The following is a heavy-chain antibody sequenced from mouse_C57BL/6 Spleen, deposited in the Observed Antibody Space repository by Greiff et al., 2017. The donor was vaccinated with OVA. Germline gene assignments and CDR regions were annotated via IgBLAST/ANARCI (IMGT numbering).Heavy chain of an antibody. V-gene: IGHV1-69*01. CDR2: IDPSDSYT. CDR1: GYTFTSYW. J-gene: IGHJ4*01. Sequence: QVQLQQPGAELVMPGASVKLSCKASGYTFTSYWMHWVKQRPGQGLEWIGEIDPSDSYTNYNQQFKGKSTVTVDKSSSTAYMQLSSLTSEDSAVYYGARVGYYAMDYWGQGTSVTVSS. CDR3: ARVGYYAMDY.